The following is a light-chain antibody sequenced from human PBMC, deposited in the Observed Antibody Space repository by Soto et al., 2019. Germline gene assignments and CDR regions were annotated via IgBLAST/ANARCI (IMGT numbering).Light chain of an antibody. CDR1: QSVSSSY. CDR3: PQYGSSPFT. CDR2: GPS. V-gene: IGKV3-20*01. Sequence: IVVTQSPCTLSLYPGERATLSCRASQSVSSSYLAWYQQKPGQGPRLLIHGPSRRATGIPDRFSASGSGTDFTLTISRLEPEDFAVYYCPQYGSSPFTSGQRAKVDI. J-gene: IGKJ1*01.